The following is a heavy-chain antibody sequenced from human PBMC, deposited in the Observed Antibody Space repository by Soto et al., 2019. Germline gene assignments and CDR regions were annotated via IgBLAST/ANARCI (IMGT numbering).Heavy chain of an antibody. D-gene: IGHD3-9*01. CDR1: GYRFFKYW. CDR2: IYPDDSEA. J-gene: IGHJ4*02. CDR3: VRLYDILTGYFPDY. Sequence: GESLKISCKGSGYRFFKYWIGWGRQMPGKGLEWMGIIYPDDSEARYSPSFQGQVTVSADKSINTAYLQWSSLKASDTAMYYCVRLYDILTGYFPDYWGQGALVTVSS. V-gene: IGHV5-51*01.